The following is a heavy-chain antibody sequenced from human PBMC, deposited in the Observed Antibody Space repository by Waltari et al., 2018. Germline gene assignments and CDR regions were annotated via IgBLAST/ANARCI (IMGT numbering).Heavy chain of an antibody. D-gene: IGHD3-22*01. CDR1: GVSFTKYA. J-gene: IGHJ3*02. V-gene: IGHV1-69*05. Sequence: QVQLVQSGAEVKKPGSSVKVSCWASGVSFTKYAFNWLRQAPGQGLEWVGGVIPFSQTTKYAQKFQGRVRIATGESSTSAYLELSSLRSEDTAVYYCARGRHYLDSRGHQAMGNAFDIWGQGTTVTVS. CDR3: ARGRHYLDSRGHQAMGNAFDI. CDR2: VIPFSQTT.